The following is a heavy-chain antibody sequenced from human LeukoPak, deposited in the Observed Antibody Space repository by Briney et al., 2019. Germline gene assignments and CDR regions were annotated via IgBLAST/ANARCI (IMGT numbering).Heavy chain of an antibody. D-gene: IGHD2-2*01. CDR1: GFTFSSYA. Sequence: GGPLRLSCAASGFTFSSYAMGWVRQARGKGLEWVSDVSGSGGSTNYADSVRGRLTISRDNSKNTLYLQMNSLRAEDTAVYYCAKVGRASWAPYYFDYWGQGTLVTVSS. CDR2: VSGSGGST. CDR3: AKVGRASWAPYYFDY. V-gene: IGHV3-23*01. J-gene: IGHJ4*02.